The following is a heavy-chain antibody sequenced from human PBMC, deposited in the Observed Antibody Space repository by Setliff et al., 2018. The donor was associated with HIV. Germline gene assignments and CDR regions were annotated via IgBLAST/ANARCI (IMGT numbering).Heavy chain of an antibody. J-gene: IGHJ4*02. CDR2: IYYSGST. D-gene: IGHD6-13*01. CDR3: AREVASAAAGTVDY. Sequence: LSLTCTVSGGSISSGGYYWSWIRQHPGKGLEWIGYIYYSGSTYYNPSLKSRVTISVDTSKNQFSLKLSSVTAADTAVYYCAREVASAAAGTVDYWGQGTLVTVS. CDR1: GGSISSGGYY. V-gene: IGHV4-31*03.